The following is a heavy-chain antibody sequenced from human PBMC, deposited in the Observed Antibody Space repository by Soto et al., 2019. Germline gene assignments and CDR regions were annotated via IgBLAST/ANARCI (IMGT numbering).Heavy chain of an antibody. Sequence: EVQLLESGGGLVQPGGSLRLSCAASGFTFYNYAMSWVRQAPGKGLEWVSAISGSGGSTYYADSVKGRFTISRDNSKNTLYLQMSSLRAEDTAVYYCAKDRGYCSGGSCCFDYWGQGSLVTVSS. D-gene: IGHD2-15*01. CDR2: ISGSGGST. J-gene: IGHJ4*02. V-gene: IGHV3-23*01. CDR1: GFTFYNYA. CDR3: AKDRGYCSGGSCCFDY.